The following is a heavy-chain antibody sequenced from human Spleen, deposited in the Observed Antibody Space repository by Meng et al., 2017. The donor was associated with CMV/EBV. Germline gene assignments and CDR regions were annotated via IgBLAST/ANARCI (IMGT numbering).Heavy chain of an antibody. V-gene: IGHV3-15*01. CDR3: TTSGLLY. Sequence: LRLSCEVSGFTFSNAWMTWVRQAPGRGLEWVGLIKGKPDGGTTDFAAPVKGRFTLSRDDSKNTVYLHMNSLKTEDTAVYYCTTSGLLYWGQGTLVTVSS. D-gene: IGHD6-25*01. J-gene: IGHJ4*02. CDR2: IKGKPDGGTT. CDR1: GFTFSNAW.